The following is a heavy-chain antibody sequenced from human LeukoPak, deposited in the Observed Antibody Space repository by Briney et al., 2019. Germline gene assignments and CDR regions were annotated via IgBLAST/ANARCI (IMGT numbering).Heavy chain of an antibody. V-gene: IGHV4-59*08. D-gene: IGHD3-22*01. J-gene: IGHJ4*02. Sequence: MASETLSLTCTVSGGSISGYYWSWIRQSPGKRLEWIAYISFTGNTNYNPSLKSRVTISLDTSKTHFSLTLSSLTAADTAVYYCARSPPGWYYDNSGQYYFDTWGQGALVTVS. CDR3: ARSPPGWYYDNSGQYYFDT. CDR2: ISFTGNT. CDR1: GGSISGYY.